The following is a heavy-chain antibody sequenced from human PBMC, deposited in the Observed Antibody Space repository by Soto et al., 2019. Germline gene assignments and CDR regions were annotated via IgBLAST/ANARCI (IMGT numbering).Heavy chain of an antibody. CDR1: GGSVSSSSYY. CDR3: AGRRAGDYYFDH. Sequence: SATLSLTCTVSGGSVSSSSYYWGWIRQPPGKGLEWIGTIYYTGSTSYSPSLKRRVTISVDTSKTQFSLNLSSVTATDTAVYYCAGRRAGDYYFDHWGQGALVTVSS. V-gene: IGHV4-39*01. J-gene: IGHJ4*02. CDR2: IYYTGST. D-gene: IGHD1-26*01.